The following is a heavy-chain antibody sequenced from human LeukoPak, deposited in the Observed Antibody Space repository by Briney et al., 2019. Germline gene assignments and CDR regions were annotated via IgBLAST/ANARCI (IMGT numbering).Heavy chain of an antibody. J-gene: IGHJ4*02. CDR2: ISGSGGST. V-gene: IGHV3-23*01. CDR3: AKDPVGAKLYYFDY. D-gene: IGHD1-26*01. CDR1: GFTFSSYA. Sequence: PGGSLRLSCAASGFTFSSYAMSWVRQALGKGLEWVSAISGSGGSTYYADSVKGRFTISRDNSKNTLYLQMNSLRAEDTAVYYCAKDPVGAKLYYFDYWGQGTLVSVSS.